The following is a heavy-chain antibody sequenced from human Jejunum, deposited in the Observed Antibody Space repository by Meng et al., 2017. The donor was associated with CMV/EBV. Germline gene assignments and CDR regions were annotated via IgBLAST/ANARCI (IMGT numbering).Heavy chain of an antibody. CDR1: GFIFSSYA. D-gene: IGHD2-15*01. CDR3: ATELRLAAWIN. J-gene: IGHJ4*02. CDR2: MSGNAVGT. Sequence: ASGFIFSSYAMGWARQAPGAGLEWVASMSGNAVGTSHADSVRGRFTISRDNSRNTLFLQLNSLRAEDTAIYYCATELRLAAWINWGQGTLVTVSS. V-gene: IGHV3-23*01.